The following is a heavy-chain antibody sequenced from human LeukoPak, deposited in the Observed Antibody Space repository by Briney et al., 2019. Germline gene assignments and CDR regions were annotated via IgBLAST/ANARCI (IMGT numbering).Heavy chain of an antibody. D-gene: IGHD5-24*01. V-gene: IGHV3-23*01. CDR3: AKEFGDGYNYPFDN. J-gene: IGHJ4*02. Sequence: PGGSLRLSCAASGFTFSSYAMSWVRQAPGKGLEWVSGISGSAASTYYADSVKGRFPIFRDNSKSTLYLQMNSLRAEDTAVYYCAKEFGDGYNYPFDNWGQGTLVTVSS. CDR1: GFTFSSYA. CDR2: ISGSAAST.